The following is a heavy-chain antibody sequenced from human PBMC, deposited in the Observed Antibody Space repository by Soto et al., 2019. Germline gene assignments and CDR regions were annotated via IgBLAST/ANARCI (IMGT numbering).Heavy chain of an antibody. CDR2: IHYSGST. V-gene: IGHV4-39*01. D-gene: IGHD3-22*01. CDR1: GDSVTISDYY. Sequence: QLQLQESGPGLVKPSETLSLTCTVSGDSVTISDYYWGWIRQPPGKGLEWIGSIHYSGSTYYNQSLKSRVTISGDTSKTQFSLKLTSVTAADAAVYYCAAHDSGGYYAEYWGQGTLVTVSA. CDR3: AAHDSGGYYAEY. J-gene: IGHJ4*02.